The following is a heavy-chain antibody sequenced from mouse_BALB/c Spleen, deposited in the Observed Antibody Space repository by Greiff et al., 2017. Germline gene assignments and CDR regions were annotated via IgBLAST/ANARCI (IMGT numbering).Heavy chain of an antibody. D-gene: IGHD2-4*01. J-gene: IGHJ3*01. CDR2: INPYNDGT. CDR1: GYTFTSYV. Sequence: VQLKQSGPELVKPGASVKMSCKASGYTFTSYVMHWVKQKPGQGLEWIGYINPYNDGTKYNEKFKGKATLTSDKSSSTAYMELSSLTSEDSAVYYCARAKDYDYDGAWFAYWGQGTLVTVSA. V-gene: IGHV1-14*01. CDR3: ARAKDYDYDGAWFAY.